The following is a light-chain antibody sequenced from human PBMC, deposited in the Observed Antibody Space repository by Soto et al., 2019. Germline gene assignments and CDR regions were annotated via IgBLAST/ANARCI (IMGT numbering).Light chain of an antibody. V-gene: IGKV1-33*01. CDR3: QQYENLPT. J-gene: IGKJ5*01. CDR1: QNINNY. CDR2: DAS. Sequence: DIQMPQSPSSLSASVGDRGTITCQASQNINNYLNWYQQKPGRAPKLLIYDASNLEAGVPSRFRGSGSGTDFTFTISRLQPEDIATYYCQQYENLPTFGQGTRLEI.